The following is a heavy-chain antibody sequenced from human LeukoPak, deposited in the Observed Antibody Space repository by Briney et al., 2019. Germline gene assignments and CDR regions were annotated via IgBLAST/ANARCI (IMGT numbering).Heavy chain of an antibody. CDR2: IYYSGST. CDR3: ARDHSGSYYFDY. D-gene: IGHD1-26*01. J-gene: IGHJ4*02. V-gene: IGHV4-30-4*01. CDR1: GGSISSGDYY. Sequence: SQTLSLTCTVSGGSISSGDYYWSWIRQPPGKGLEWIGYIYYSGSTYHNPSLKSRVTISVDTSKNQFSLKLSSVTAADTAVYYCARDHSGSYYFDYWGQGTLVTVSS.